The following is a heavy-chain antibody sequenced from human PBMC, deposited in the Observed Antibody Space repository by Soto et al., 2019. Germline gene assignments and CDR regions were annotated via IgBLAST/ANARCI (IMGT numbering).Heavy chain of an antibody. Sequence: EVQLVESGGGLVQRGGSLRLSCAASGFTFGIYSMNWVRQAPGKGLEWISYINGSSSTMYYADSVKGRFIISRDNAXXXXXXXXXXXXXXXXXXXXCARGDRFRCSGDRCFSDGLFLSWGQGTLVTVSS. CDR2: INGSSSTM. V-gene: IGHV3-48*01. CDR3: ARGDRFRCSGDRCFSDGLFLS. CDR1: GFTFGIYS. J-gene: IGHJ5*02. D-gene: IGHD2-15*01.